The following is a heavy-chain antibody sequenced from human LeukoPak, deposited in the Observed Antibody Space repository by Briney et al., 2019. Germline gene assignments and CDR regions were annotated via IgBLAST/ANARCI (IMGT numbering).Heavy chain of an antibody. D-gene: IGHD6-6*01. CDR3: AKDYSSSGLDY. CDR2: ISYDGSNK. J-gene: IGHJ4*02. CDR1: GFTFSSYG. V-gene: IGHV3-30*18. Sequence: GGSLRLSCAASGFTFSSYGMHWVRQAPGKGLEWVAVISYDGSNKYYADSVKGRFTTSRDNSKNTLYLQMNSLRAEDTAVYYCAKDYSSSGLDYWGQGTLVTVSS.